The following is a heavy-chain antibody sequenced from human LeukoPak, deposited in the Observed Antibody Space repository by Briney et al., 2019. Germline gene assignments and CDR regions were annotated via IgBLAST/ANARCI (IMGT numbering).Heavy chain of an antibody. V-gene: IGHV3-30*18. J-gene: IGHJ6*04. Sequence: GGSLRLSCAASGFTFSSYGMHWVRQAPGKGLEWVAVISYDGSKKYYADSVKGQFTISRDDSKNTLYLQMNSLRAEDTAVYYCANTVNYRYYYYDMDVWGKGTTVTVSS. CDR1: GFTFSSYG. CDR3: ANTVNYRYYYYDMDV. D-gene: IGHD4-17*01. CDR2: ISYDGSKK.